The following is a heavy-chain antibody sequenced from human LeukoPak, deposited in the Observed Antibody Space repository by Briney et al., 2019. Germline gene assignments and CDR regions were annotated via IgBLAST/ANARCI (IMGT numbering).Heavy chain of an antibody. CDR1: GFTFSSYA. CDR3: AKGRVTVVITGIDY. D-gene: IGHD3-22*01. CDR2: ISGSGGST. V-gene: IGHV3-23*01. Sequence: GGSLRLSCAASGFTFSSYAMSWVRQAPGKGLGWVSGISGSGGSTYYADSVKGRFTISRDNSKNTLYLQMNSLRAEDTAVYYCAKGRVTVVITGIDYLGQGTLVTVSS. J-gene: IGHJ4*02.